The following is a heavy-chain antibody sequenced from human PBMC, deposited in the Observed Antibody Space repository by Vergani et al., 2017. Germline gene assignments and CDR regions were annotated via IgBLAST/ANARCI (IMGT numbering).Heavy chain of an antibody. CDR1: GGSISSYY. V-gene: IGHV4-59*01. D-gene: IGHD2-21*01. CDR2: IYYSGST. CDR3: ASVQVVVIAISARSGDY. J-gene: IGHJ4*02. Sequence: QVQLQESGPGLVKPSETLSLTCTVSGGSISSYYWSWIRQPPGKGLEWIGYIYYSGSTNYNPSLKSRVTISIDTSKNQFSLKLSSVTAADTAVYYCASVQVVVIAISARSGDYWGQGTLVTVSS.